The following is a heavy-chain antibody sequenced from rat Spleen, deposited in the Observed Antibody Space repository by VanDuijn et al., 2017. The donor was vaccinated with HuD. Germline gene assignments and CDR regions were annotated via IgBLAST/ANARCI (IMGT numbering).Heavy chain of an antibody. J-gene: IGHJ2*01. D-gene: IGHD1-11*01. Sequence: EVQLVESGGGLVQPGRSLKLSCAASGFTFSDYYMAWVRQAPMKGLDWVASISYEGSSTYYGDSVKGRFPNSRDNANSTLYLQMNSLRSEDTATYYCAIHREVSYYFDYWGQGVMVTVSS. V-gene: IGHV5-22*01. CDR2: ISYEGSST. CDR3: AIHREVSYYFDY. CDR1: GFTFSDYY.